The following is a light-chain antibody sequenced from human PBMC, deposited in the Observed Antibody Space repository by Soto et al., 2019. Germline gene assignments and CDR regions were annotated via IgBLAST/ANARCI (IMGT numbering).Light chain of an antibody. CDR2: DAS. J-gene: IGKJ4*01. Sequence: EIVLTQSPATLSLSPGERATLSCRASQSLDNYLAWYQHKPGQAPRLLIYDASTRATDIPARFSGSGSGTDFTLTISSLEPEDFAIYYCQQRGHWPSFGGGTKVEIK. CDR1: QSLDNY. V-gene: IGKV3-11*01. CDR3: QQRGHWPS.